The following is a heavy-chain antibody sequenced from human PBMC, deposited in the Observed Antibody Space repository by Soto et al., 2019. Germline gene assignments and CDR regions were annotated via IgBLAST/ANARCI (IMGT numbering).Heavy chain of an antibody. J-gene: IGHJ6*02. CDR3: ARVAGRCVSTACELYGMDV. V-gene: IGHV3-74*01. D-gene: IGHD2-2*01. CDR2: ITSDGSST. CDR1: GFSLFNYW. Sequence: EVQLVESGGGLVQPGGSLRLTCAASGFSLFNYWMHWVRQAPGQGPVWVSHITSDGSSTTYADSVKSRFTISRDNARNTLYLQLNSLRVEDTAVYYCARVAGRCVSTACELYGMDVWGQGTTVTVSS.